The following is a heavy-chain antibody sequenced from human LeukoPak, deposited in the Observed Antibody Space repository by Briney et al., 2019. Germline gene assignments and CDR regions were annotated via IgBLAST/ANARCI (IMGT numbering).Heavy chain of an antibody. CDR2: IKQDGSEK. CDR1: GFTFSSYW. CDR3: ARDPFQYSSSWFDY. D-gene: IGHD6-13*01. V-gene: IGHV3-7*01. Sequence: PGGSLRLSCAASGFTFSSYWMSWVRQAPGKGLEWVANIKQDGSEKYYVDPVKGRFTISRDNAKNSLYLQMNSLRAEDTAVYYCARDPFQYSSSWFDYWGQGTLVTVSS. J-gene: IGHJ4*02.